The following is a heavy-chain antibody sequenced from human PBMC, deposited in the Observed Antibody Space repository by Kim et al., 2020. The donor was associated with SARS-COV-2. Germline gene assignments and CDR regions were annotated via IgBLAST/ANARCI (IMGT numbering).Heavy chain of an antibody. D-gene: IGHD4-17*01. CDR2: IYHSGST. J-gene: IGHJ5*02. CDR1: GGSISSSNW. Sequence: SETLSLTCAVSGGSISSSNWWSWVRQPPGKGLEWIGEIYHSGSTNYNPSLKSRVTISVDKSKNQFSLKLSSVTAADTAVYYCARGSPQDYDNWFDPWGQGTLVTVSS. CDR3: ARGSPQDYDNWFDP. V-gene: IGHV4-4*02.